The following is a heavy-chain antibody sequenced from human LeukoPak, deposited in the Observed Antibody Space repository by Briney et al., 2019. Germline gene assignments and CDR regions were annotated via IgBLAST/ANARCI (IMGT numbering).Heavy chain of an antibody. CDR1: GYSISSGYY. V-gene: IGHV4-38-2*02. CDR2: IYHSGST. D-gene: IGHD1-26*01. Sequence: NPSETLSLTCTVSGYSISSGYYWGWIRQPPGKGLEWIGSIYHSGSTYYNPSLKSRVTISVDTSKNQFSLKLSSVTAADTAVYYCARDRGVWRGSYVDYWGQGTLVTVSS. J-gene: IGHJ4*02. CDR3: ARDRGVWRGSYVDY.